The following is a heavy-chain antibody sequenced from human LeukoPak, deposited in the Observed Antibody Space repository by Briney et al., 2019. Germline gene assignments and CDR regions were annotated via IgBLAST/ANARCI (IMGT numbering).Heavy chain of an antibody. J-gene: IGHJ3*02. V-gene: IGHV3-9*01. CDR1: GFNLDDYA. D-gene: IGHD1-1*01. CDR3: VKDLRLDLHLDTFHI. CDR2: ISWDSGSS. Sequence: GGSLRLSCAASGFNLDDYAMHWVRQAPGKGLEWVPSISWDSGSSVYLDSVKGRFTISRDNAKNSLYLQMNSLTPEDTALYYCVKDLRLDLHLDTFHIWGRGTRVTVSS.